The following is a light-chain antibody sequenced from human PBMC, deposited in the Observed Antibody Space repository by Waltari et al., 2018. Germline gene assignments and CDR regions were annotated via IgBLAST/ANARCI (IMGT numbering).Light chain of an antibody. J-gene: IGLJ3*02. CDR1: SGDIGNYKF. Sequence: QSALTQPASVSGSPGQSIPISCTGTSGDIGNYKFVSWYQQEPGRAPKLIVYDVSQRPPGVSNRFSGSKSGNTASLTISGLQAEDEADYYCSSYTTASSWVFGGGTKLTVL. CDR2: DVS. V-gene: IGLV2-14*01. CDR3: SSYTTASSWV.